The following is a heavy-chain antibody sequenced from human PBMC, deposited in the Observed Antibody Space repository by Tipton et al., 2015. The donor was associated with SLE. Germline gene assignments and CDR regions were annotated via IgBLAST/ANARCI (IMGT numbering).Heavy chain of an antibody. CDR2: ISASGRST. V-gene: IGHV3-23*01. CDR1: GFSFRSFA. J-gene: IGHJ3*01. D-gene: IGHD3-3*01. CDR3: AKAGFFSGYYDAFDV. Sequence: SLRLSCAASGFSFRSFAMTWVRQVPGGGLEWVAAISASGRSTYYAESLKGRFAVSRDNSKNTLSLQMNSLRAEDTAVYFCAKAGFFSGYYDAFDVWGQGTLVTVSS.